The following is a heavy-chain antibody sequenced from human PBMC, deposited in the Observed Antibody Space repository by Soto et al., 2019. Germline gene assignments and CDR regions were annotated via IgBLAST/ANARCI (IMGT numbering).Heavy chain of an antibody. Sequence: ASVKVSCKASGYTFTSYDINWVRQATGQGLEWMGWMNPNSGNTGYAQKFQGRVTMTRNTSISTAYMELGSLRSEDTAVYYCARGTGSGSYGWSFYYYYGMDVWGQGTTVTVSS. CDR1: GYTFTSYD. CDR2: MNPNSGNT. V-gene: IGHV1-8*01. CDR3: ARGTGSGSYGWSFYYYYGMDV. D-gene: IGHD3-10*01. J-gene: IGHJ6*02.